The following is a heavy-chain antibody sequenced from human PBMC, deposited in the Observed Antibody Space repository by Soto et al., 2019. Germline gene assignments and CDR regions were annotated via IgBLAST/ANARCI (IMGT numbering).Heavy chain of an antibody. Sequence: TLSLTCTVSGGSVSSGSYYWSWIRQPPGKGLEWIGYIYYSGSTNYNPSLKSRVTISVDTSKNQFSLKLSSVTAADTAVYYCARGNDFWSGYYYFDYWGQGTLVTVSS. CDR1: GGSVSSGSYY. V-gene: IGHV4-61*01. CDR2: IYYSGST. J-gene: IGHJ4*02. CDR3: ARGNDFWSGYYYFDY. D-gene: IGHD3-3*01.